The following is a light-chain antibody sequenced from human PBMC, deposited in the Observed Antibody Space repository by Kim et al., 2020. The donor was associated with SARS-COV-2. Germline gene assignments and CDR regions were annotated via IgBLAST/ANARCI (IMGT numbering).Light chain of an antibody. J-gene: IGKJ2*01. Sequence: EIVLTQSPGTLSLSPGDRATLSCRASQIVRSSYLAWYQHKPGQAPRLLIYDASSRATGIPERFSGSGSGTDFTLTISRLEPEDFAVYYCQHYHTPPATFGRGTKLEI. CDR1: QIVRSSY. CDR2: DAS. CDR3: QHYHTPPAT. V-gene: IGKV3-20*01.